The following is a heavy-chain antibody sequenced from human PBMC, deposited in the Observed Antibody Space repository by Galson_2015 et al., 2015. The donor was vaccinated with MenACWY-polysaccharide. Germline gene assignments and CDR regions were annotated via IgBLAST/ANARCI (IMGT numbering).Heavy chain of an antibody. D-gene: IGHD3-3*01. J-gene: IGHJ5*02. CDR2: ILNNGSP. V-gene: IGHV4-31*03. Sequence: TLSLTCSVSGDSITSAGYYWTWIRQHPETGLEWIGYILNNGSPKTNPSLRSRVTVSSDTSRNQFSLTLTSVTAADTATYYCAEIPSTMRSFGWFDPWGQGILVTVSS. CDR3: AEIPSTMRSFGWFDP. CDR1: GDSITSAGYY.